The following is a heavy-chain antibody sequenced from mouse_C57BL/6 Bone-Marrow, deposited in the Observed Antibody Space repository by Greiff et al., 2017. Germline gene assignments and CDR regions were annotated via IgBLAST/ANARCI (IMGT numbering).Heavy chain of an antibody. D-gene: IGHD3-2*02. J-gene: IGHJ2*01. CDR3: ARARQLRLLFDY. CDR2: ISYDGSN. CDR1: GYSITRGYY. V-gene: IGHV3-6*01. Sequence: EVKLMESGPGLVKPSQSLSLTCSVTGYSITRGYYWNWLRQFPGNKLEWMGYISYDGSNNYNPSLKNRISITRDTSKNQFCLKLNSVTTEDTATYNCARARQLRLLFDYWGQGTTLTVSS.